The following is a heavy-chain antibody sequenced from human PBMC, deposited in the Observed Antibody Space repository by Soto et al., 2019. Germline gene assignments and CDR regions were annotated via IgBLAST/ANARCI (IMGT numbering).Heavy chain of an antibody. V-gene: IGHV4-4*07. CDR3: AREGGPITFGGVIAPVGFDY. Sequence: QVQLQESGPGLVKPSETLSLTCTVSGGSISSYYWSWIRQPAGKGLEWIGRIYTSGSTNYNPSLKSRVTMSVDMSKNQFSLKLSSVTAADTAVSYCAREGGPITFGGVIAPVGFDYWGQGTLVTVSS. D-gene: IGHD3-16*02. CDR2: IYTSGST. J-gene: IGHJ4*02. CDR1: GGSISSYY.